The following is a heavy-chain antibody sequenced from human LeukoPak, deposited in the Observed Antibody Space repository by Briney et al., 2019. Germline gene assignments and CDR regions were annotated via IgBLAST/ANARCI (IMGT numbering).Heavy chain of an antibody. CDR2: IRGDGYT. J-gene: IGHJ4*02. V-gene: IGHV3-23*01. CDR3: AKGRIDPNPVLQY. Sequence: PGGSLRLSCAASGFIFTTYAMSWVRQAPGKELEWISTIRGDGYTYYADSVKGRFTVSRDNAENTLSLQMDSLRADDTALYYCAKGRIDPNPVLQYWGQGTLVTVSS. D-gene: IGHD4/OR15-4a*01. CDR1: GFIFTTYA.